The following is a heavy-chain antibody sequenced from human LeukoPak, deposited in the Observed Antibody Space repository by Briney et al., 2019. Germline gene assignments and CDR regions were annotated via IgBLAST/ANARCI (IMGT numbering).Heavy chain of an antibody. CDR1: GFTLNNYA. J-gene: IGHJ4*02. CDR3: VKGFVHPTYYFDY. Sequence: AGPLTLSCAPSGFTLNNYAVMWLRQAPGTRMEWISSITGSGDGTYYADSVRGRFTISRDNSENTLYLQVNSLRVEGTAVYFCVKGFVHPTYYFDYWGQGTLVTVSS. V-gene: IGHV3-23*01. CDR2: ITGSGDGT. D-gene: IGHD3-10*01.